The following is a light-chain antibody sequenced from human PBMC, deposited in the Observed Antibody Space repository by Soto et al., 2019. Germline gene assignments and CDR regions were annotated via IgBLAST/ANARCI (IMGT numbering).Light chain of an antibody. CDR2: DAS. CDR3: QQYGSSSWT. CDR1: QSVSNNY. J-gene: IGKJ1*01. V-gene: IGKV3-20*01. Sequence: EIVLTQSPGTLSLSPGERATLSCRASQSVSNNYLAWYQQKPGQAPRLLIYDASTRATGIPARFSGDGSGTEFTLTISSLQSDDIAVYYCQQYGSSSWTFGQGTKVDIK.